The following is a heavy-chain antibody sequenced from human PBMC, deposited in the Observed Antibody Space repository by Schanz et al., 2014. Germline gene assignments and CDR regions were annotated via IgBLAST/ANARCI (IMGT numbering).Heavy chain of an antibody. J-gene: IGHJ5*02. CDR1: GYTFTTYA. V-gene: IGHV1-18*01. CDR2: ISVYTGNT. D-gene: IGHD3-9*01. Sequence: QVQLVQSGAEAKKPGASARVSCKASGYTFTTYAMSWARQAPGQGLEWVGWISVYTGNTKYGQKVQGRVTMTADTSTNTAYMELRSLRSDDTAVYYCAKAEYDILTDSYSRLDPWGQGTLVTVSS. CDR3: AKAEYDILTDSYSRLDP.